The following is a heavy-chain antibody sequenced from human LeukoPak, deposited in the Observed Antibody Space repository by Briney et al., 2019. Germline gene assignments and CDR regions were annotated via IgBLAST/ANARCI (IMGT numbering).Heavy chain of an antibody. J-gene: IGHJ4*02. CDR3: ARDPGYCSSTSCYSYYFDC. CDR1: GFTFTSYS. D-gene: IGHD2-2*01. Sequence: PGGSLRLSCAASGFTFTSYSMNWVRQAPGKRLEWVSSITSSSRYIYYADSVKGRFTISRDNAKNSLYLQMNSLRAEDTAVYYCARDPGYCSSTSCYSYYFDCWGQGTLVTVSS. CDR2: ITSSSRYI. V-gene: IGHV3-21*01.